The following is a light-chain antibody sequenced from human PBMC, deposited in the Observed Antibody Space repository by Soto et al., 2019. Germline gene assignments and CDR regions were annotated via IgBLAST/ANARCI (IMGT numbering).Light chain of an antibody. CDR1: QSISSW. V-gene: IGKV1-5*01. Sequence: DIQMTQSPSTLSASVGDRVTITCRASQSISSWLAWYQQRPGKAPKLLIFEASTSESGVPSRFSGSRSGTKCTLNISSLQPYDFATYYCQQSWTFGQGTKVEI. CDR3: QQSWT. CDR2: EAS. J-gene: IGKJ1*01.